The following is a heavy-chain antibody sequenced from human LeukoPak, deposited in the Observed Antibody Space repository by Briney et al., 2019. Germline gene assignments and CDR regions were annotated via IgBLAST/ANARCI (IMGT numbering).Heavy chain of an antibody. J-gene: IGHJ5*02. CDR1: GGSISSGDYY. D-gene: IGHD3-22*01. V-gene: IGHV4-30-4*01. CDR3: ARPYYYDSRIDP. CDR2: MYYSGST. Sequence: PSETLSLTCTVSGGSISSGDYYWSWIRQPPGKVLEWIAYMYYSGSTYYNPSLKSRVTMSVDTSKNQLSLKLSSVTAADTAVYYCARPYYYDSRIDPWGQGILVTVSS.